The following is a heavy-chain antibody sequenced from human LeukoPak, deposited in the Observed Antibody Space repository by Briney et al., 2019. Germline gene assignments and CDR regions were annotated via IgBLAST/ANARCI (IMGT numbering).Heavy chain of an antibody. CDR3: AKQGYGDSRAAFDI. Sequence: PGGSLRLSCAASGFTFDDYAMHWVRQAPGKGLEWVSGISWNSGSIGYADSVKDRFTISRDNAKNSLYLQMNSLRAEDMALYYCAKQGYGDSRAAFDIWGQGTMVTVSS. CDR2: ISWNSGSI. V-gene: IGHV3-9*03. CDR1: GFTFDDYA. J-gene: IGHJ3*02. D-gene: IGHD4-17*01.